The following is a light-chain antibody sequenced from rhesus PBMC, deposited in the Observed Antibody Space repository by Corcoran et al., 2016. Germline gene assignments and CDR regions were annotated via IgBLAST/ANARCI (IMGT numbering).Light chain of an antibody. CDR1: SSDIGYYNA. Sequence: QAAPTQSPSVFGSAGQSVTISCTGTSSDIGYYNAVSWYQQHPGKAPKLMIYEFSKRPSGVSDRFSGSKSGNTASLTISGLQAEDEADYYCSSYAGSGTFIFGAGTRRTVL. V-gene: IGLV2-19*02. CDR2: EFS. J-gene: IGLJ1*01. CDR3: SSYAGSGTFI.